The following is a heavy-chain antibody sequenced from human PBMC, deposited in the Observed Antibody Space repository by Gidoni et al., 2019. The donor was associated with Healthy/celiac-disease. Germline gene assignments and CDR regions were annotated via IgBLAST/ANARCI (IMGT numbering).Heavy chain of an antibody. J-gene: IGHJ6*03. CDR3: ARDSGDCGGDCRGYYYYYYMDV. Sequence: QVQLVESGGGVVQPGRSLRLSCAASGFTLRSSGMHWVRQATGKGLEWVAVIWYDGSNKYYADSVKGRFTISRDNSKNTLYLQMNSLRAEDTAVYYCARDSGDCGGDCRGYYYYYYMDVWGKGTTVTVSS. CDR2: IWYDGSNK. V-gene: IGHV3-33*01. D-gene: IGHD2-21*01. CDR1: GFTLRSSG.